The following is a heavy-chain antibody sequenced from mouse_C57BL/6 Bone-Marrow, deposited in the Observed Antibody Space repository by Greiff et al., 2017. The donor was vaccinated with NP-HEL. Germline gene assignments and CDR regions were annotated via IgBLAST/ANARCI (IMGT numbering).Heavy chain of an antibody. CDR3: ARPHYDYPYYAMDY. CDR1: GYTFTSYW. Sequence: VQLQQPGAELVMPGASVKLSCKASGYTFTSYWMHWVKQRPGQGLEWIGEIDPSDSYTNYNQKFKGKSTLTVDESSSTAYMQLSSLTSEDSAVYYCARPHYDYPYYAMDYWGQGTSVTVSS. CDR2: IDPSDSYT. V-gene: IGHV1-69*01. J-gene: IGHJ4*01. D-gene: IGHD2-4*01.